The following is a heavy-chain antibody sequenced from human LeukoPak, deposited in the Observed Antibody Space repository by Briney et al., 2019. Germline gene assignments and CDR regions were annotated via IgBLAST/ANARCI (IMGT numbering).Heavy chain of an antibody. CDR1: GYTFTSYD. J-gene: IGHJ4*02. CDR2: MNPNSGNT. Sequence: ASVKVSCKASGYTFTSYDINWVRQATGQGLEWMGWMNPNSGNTGYARKFQGRVTMTRNTSISTAYMELSSLRSEDTAVYYCARSDLGVASIDYWGQGTLVTVSS. D-gene: IGHD2-15*01. CDR3: ARSDLGVASIDY. V-gene: IGHV1-8*01.